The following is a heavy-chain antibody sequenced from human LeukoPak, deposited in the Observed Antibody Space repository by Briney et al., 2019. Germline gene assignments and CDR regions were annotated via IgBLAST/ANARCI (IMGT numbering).Heavy chain of an antibody. Sequence: SETLSLTCTVSGGSISTYYWNWIRQSPGKGLEWIGNIHYSGSTNYNPSLKSRVTISVDTSKNQFSLKLSSVTAADTAVYYCARLEWVLNFDYWGQGTLVTVSS. CDR1: GGSISTYY. CDR3: ARLEWVLNFDY. CDR2: IHYSGST. D-gene: IGHD1-26*01. J-gene: IGHJ4*02. V-gene: IGHV4-59*08.